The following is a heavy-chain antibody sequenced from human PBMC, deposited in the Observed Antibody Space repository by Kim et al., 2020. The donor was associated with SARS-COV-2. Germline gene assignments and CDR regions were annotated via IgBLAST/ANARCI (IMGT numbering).Heavy chain of an antibody. V-gene: IGHV4-34*01. CDR2: T. J-gene: IGHJ4*02. D-gene: IGHD1-26*01. CDR3: ARRVGATLIDY. Sequence: TNYNPSLKSRVTISVDTSKNQFSLKLSSVTAADTAVYYCARRVGATLIDYWGQGTLVTVSS.